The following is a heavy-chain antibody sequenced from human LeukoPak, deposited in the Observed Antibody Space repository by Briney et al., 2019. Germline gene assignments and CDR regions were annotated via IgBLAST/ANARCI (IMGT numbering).Heavy chain of an antibody. J-gene: IGHJ4*02. CDR2: ISSSSSYI. V-gene: IGHV3-21*01. Sequence: GGSLRLSCAASGFTFSSYSMNWVRQAPGKGLEWVSSISSSSSYIYYADSVKGRFTISRDNAKNSLYLQMNSLRADDTAVYYCARAAVAGSIIFWGQGTLVTVSS. D-gene: IGHD6-19*01. CDR1: GFTFSSYS. CDR3: ARAAVAGSIIF.